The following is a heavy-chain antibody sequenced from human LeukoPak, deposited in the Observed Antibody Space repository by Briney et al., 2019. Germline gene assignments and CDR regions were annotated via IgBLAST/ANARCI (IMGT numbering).Heavy chain of an antibody. CDR3: ATKQWLAPPPDS. CDR1: GCTFSKYW. Sequence: PAGSLRLSCAASGCTFSKYWMLWVRQAPGKGLESVSRINTDGTVTTYADSVKGRFTVSRDNADNTMFLQMNSVRDEDTAVYYCATKQWLAPPPDSWGQGTPVTVSS. V-gene: IGHV3-74*01. D-gene: IGHD6-19*01. CDR2: INTDGTVT. J-gene: IGHJ4*02.